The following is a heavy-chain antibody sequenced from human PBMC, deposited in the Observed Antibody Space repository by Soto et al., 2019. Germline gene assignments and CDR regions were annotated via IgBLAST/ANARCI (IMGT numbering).Heavy chain of an antibody. V-gene: IGHV4-4*02. J-gene: IGHJ5*02. D-gene: IGHD2-2*02. CDR1: GGSISSSNW. Sequence: PSETLSLTCAVSGGSISSSNWWSWVRQPPGKGLEWIGEIYHSGSTNYNPSLKSRVTISVDKSKNQFSLKLSSVTAADTAVYYCARHFGYCSSTRCYSNWFDPWGQGTLVTVSS. CDR2: IYHSGST. CDR3: ARHFGYCSSTRCYSNWFDP.